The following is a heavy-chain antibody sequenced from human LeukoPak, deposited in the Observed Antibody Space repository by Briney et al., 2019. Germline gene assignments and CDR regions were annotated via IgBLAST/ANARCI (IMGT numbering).Heavy chain of an antibody. D-gene: IGHD1-26*01. J-gene: IGHJ4*02. V-gene: IGHV3-23*01. CDR2: ISGGGGST. CDR3: AKGGKWDVTPFNY. Sequence: GGSLRLSCAASGFTFTSYSMNWVRQAPGKGLEWVSTISGGGGSTYYADSVKGRFTISRDNSKNTLYLQVNSLRAEDTAVYYCAKGGKWDVTPFNYWGQGTLVTVSS. CDR1: GFTFTSYS.